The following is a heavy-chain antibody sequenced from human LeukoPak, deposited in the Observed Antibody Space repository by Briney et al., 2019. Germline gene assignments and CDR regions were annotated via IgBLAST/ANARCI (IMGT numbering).Heavy chain of an antibody. J-gene: IGHJ4*02. D-gene: IGHD2-2*01. Sequence: SVKVSCKASGGTFSSYAISWVRQGPGQGLEWMGRIIPILGIANYAQKFQGRVTITADKSTSTAYMELSSLRAEDTAVYYCARVKGSSTFDYWGQGTLVTVSS. V-gene: IGHV1-69*04. CDR2: IIPILGIA. CDR1: GGTFSSYA. CDR3: ARVKGSSTFDY.